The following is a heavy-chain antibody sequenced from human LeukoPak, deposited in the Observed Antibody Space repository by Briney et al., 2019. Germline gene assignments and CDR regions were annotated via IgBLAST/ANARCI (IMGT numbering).Heavy chain of an antibody. CDR2: INHSGST. CDR3: ARGTPYYDFWSGYYTGMMEKRSSYYFDY. D-gene: IGHD3-3*01. V-gene: IGHV4-34*01. J-gene: IGHJ4*02. CDR1: GGSFSGYF. Sequence: SETLSLTCAVYGGSFSGYFWSWIRQPPGKGLEWIGEINHSGSTNYNPPLKSRVTISVDTSKNQFSLKLSSVTAADTAVYYCARGTPYYDFWSGYYTGMMEKRSSYYFDYWGQGTLVTVSS.